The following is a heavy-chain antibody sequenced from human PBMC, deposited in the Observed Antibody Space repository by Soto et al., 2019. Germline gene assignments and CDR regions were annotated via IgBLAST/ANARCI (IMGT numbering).Heavy chain of an antibody. J-gene: IGHJ5*02. Sequence: PSETLSLTCTVSGASISGYYWSWIRKSAGKGLEWIGRIYATGTTDYNPSLKSRVMMSVDTSKKQFSLRLRSVTAADTAVYYCVRDGTKTLRNWFDPWGQGISVTVSS. D-gene: IGHD1-1*01. V-gene: IGHV4-4*07. CDR1: GASISGYY. CDR3: VRDGTKTLRNWFDP. CDR2: IYATGTT.